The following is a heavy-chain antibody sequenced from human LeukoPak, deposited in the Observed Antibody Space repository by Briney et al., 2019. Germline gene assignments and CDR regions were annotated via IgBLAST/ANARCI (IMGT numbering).Heavy chain of an antibody. CDR1: GFTFDDYG. CDR2: INWNGGST. J-gene: IGHJ4*02. Sequence: GGSLRLSCAASGFTFDDYGMSWVRQAPGKGLEWVSGINWNGGSTGYADSVKGRFTISRDNSKNTLYLQTNSLRAEDTAVYYCAKDRTVTSYFDSWGQGTLVTVSS. CDR3: AKDRTVTSYFDS. V-gene: IGHV3-20*04. D-gene: IGHD4-17*01.